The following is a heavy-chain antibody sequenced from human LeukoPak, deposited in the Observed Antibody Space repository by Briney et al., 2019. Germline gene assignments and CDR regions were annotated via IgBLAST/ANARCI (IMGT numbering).Heavy chain of an antibody. CDR2: IYYSGST. Sequence: SETLSLTCTVSGGSISSSSYYWGWIRQPPGKGLEWIGSIYYSGSTHYNPSLKSRVAISVDTSKNQFSLKLSSVTAADTAVYYCARNYGRYFDLLDAFDIWGQGTMVTVSS. D-gene: IGHD3-9*01. V-gene: IGHV4-39*07. CDR3: ARNYGRYFDLLDAFDI. CDR1: GGSISSSSYY. J-gene: IGHJ3*02.